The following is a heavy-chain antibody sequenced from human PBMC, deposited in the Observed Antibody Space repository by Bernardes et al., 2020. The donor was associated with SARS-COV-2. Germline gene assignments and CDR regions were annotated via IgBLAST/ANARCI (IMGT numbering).Heavy chain of an antibody. D-gene: IGHD3-16*01. V-gene: IGHV3-66*02. CDR1: GFTVSSTY. CDR2: IYRGGRT. CDR3: ASRMATSWGFDY. Sequence: GGSLRLSCAASGFTVSSTYMGWVRQAPGKGLEWVSVIYRGGRTYYGDSVKGRFSISRDNSKNTLFLQMNSLRVEDTAVYYCASRMATSWGFDYWGQGTLVTGSS. J-gene: IGHJ4*02.